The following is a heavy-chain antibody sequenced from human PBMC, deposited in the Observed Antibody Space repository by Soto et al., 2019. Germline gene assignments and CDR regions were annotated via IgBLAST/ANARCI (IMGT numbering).Heavy chain of an antibody. CDR2: ISGSGDST. V-gene: IGHV3-23*01. J-gene: IGHJ1*01. D-gene: IGHD6-19*01. Sequence: RLSCAASGFTFSDYYMSWIRQAPGKGLEWVSYISGSGDSTYYADSVKGRFTISRDNSKNTLYLQMNSLRAEDTAVYYCAKGVPGIAVAGTGYFQHWGQGTLDTLSS. CDR3: AKGVPGIAVAGTGYFQH. CDR1: GFTFSDYY.